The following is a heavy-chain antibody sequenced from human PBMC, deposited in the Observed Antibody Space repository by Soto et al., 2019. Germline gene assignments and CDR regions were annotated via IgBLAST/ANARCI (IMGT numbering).Heavy chain of an antibody. V-gene: IGHV3-23*01. CDR2: ISGGSGTI. CDR3: ARHPERIAQIGWFDP. J-gene: IGHJ5*02. Sequence: GGSLRLSCAASGFTFSTYAMSWVRQAPGMGLEWVSVISGGSGTIYYADSVKGRFTISRDNAKNSLYLQMNSLRAEDTAVYYCARHPERIAQIGWFDPWGQGTLVTVSS. CDR1: GFTFSTYA. D-gene: IGHD6-13*01.